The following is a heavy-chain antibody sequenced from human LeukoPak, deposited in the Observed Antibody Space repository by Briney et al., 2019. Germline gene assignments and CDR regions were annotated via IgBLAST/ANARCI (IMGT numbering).Heavy chain of an antibody. CDR1: GFTFSSYE. CDR2: IGISEGNI. CDR3: AREEINCGGDCHLY. Sequence: GGSLRLSCVASGFTFSSYEMNWVRQAPGKGLEWVSYIGISEGNIYYANSVKGRFTISRDNAKNLLYLQMNSLRAEDTAVYYCAREEINCGGDCHLYWGQGTLVTVSS. J-gene: IGHJ4*02. D-gene: IGHD2-21*02. V-gene: IGHV3-48*03.